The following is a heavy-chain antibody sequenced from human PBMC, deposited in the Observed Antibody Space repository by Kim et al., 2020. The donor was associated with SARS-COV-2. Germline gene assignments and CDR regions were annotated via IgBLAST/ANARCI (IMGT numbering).Heavy chain of an antibody. D-gene: IGHD6-13*01. CDR1: GFTFDDYA. J-gene: IGHJ5*02. CDR3: AKDIGRPYSSSWGGWFDP. V-gene: IGHV3-43*02. Sequence: GGSLRLSCAASGFTFDDYAMHWVRQAPGKGLEWVSLISGDGGSTYYADSVKGRFTISRDNSKNSLYLQMNSLRTEDTALYYCAKDIGRPYSSSWGGWFDPWGQGTLVTVSS. CDR2: ISGDGGST.